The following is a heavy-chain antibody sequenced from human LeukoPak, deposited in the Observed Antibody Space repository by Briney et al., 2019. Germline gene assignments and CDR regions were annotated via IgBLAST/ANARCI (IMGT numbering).Heavy chain of an antibody. CDR1: GYSFTDNW. Sequence: GESLKISCKASGYSFTDNWVAWVRQVPGKGLEWMGIISPGGSATTYNPSFQGHVTISVDKSITTAYLQWGSLKASDTAIYYCAKYLRWLNSPDPPEDYWGQGTLVTVSS. D-gene: IGHD5-18*01. V-gene: IGHV5-51*01. CDR2: ISPGGSAT. CDR3: AKYLRWLNSPDPPEDY. J-gene: IGHJ4*02.